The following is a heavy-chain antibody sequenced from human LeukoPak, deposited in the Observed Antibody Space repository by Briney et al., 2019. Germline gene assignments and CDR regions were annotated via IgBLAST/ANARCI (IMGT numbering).Heavy chain of an antibody. V-gene: IGHV4-59*01. D-gene: IGHD2-8*01. CDR3: ARDSHTIRLMAFDI. CDR2: IYYSGST. J-gene: IGHJ3*02. Sequence: PSETLSLTCTVSGGSISSYYWSWIRQPPGKGLEWIGYIYYSGSTNYNPSLKSRVTISVDTSKNQFSLKLSSVTAADTAVYYCARDSHTIRLMAFDIWGQGTMVTVSS. CDR1: GGSISSYY.